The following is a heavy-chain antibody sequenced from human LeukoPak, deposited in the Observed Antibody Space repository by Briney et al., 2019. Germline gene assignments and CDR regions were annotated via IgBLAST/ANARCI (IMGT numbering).Heavy chain of an antibody. J-gene: IGHJ6*02. Sequence: ASVRVSCKAFGYTFTSYGISWVRQAPGQGLEWMGWISAYNGNTNYAQKLQGRVTMTTDTSTSTAYVELRSLRSDDTAVYYCAREGQYDFWSGFLTYYYYGMDVWGQGTTVTVSS. CDR3: AREGQYDFWSGFLTYYYYGMDV. V-gene: IGHV1-18*01. CDR1: GYTFTSYG. D-gene: IGHD3-3*01. CDR2: ISAYNGNT.